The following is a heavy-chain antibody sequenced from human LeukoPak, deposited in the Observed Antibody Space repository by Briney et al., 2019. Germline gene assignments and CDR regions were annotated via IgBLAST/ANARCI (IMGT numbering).Heavy chain of an antibody. CDR2: TSDSGDRT. J-gene: IGHJ4*02. CDR1: GFTFSSYA. V-gene: IGHV3-23*01. CDR3: ANSSLG. Sequence: GVSLRLSCAASGFTFSSYALTWVRQAPGKGLEWVSSTSDSGDRTHYADSVKGRFTISRVNSQNTLLLQMSNLRTEDTAVYYCANSSLGWGQGTLVTVSS.